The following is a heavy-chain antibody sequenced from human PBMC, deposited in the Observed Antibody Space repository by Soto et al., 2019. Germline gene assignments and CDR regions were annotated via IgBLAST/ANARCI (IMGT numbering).Heavy chain of an antibody. CDR2: TRNKANSYTT. D-gene: IGHD3-16*01. CDR1: GFTFSDHY. J-gene: IGHJ6*03. CDR3: ARSLSRSVYMDV. V-gene: IGHV3-72*01. Sequence: PVGSLRLSCAASGFTFSDHYMDWVRQAPGKGLEWVGRTRNKANSYTTEYAASVKGRFTISRDDSKNSLYLQMNSLKTEDTAVYYCARSLSRSVYMDVWGKGTTVTVSS.